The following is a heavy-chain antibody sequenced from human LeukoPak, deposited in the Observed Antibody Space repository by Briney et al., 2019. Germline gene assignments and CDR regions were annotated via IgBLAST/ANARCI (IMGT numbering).Heavy chain of an antibody. CDR1: GGSISSYY. Sequence: NASETLSLTCTVSGGSISSYYWSWIRQPPGKGLEWIGYIYYSGSTNYNPSLKSRVTISVDTSKNQFSLKLSSVTAADTAVYYCASLYCSSASCYPPRWGQGTQVTVSS. V-gene: IGHV4-59*01. CDR2: IYYSGST. D-gene: IGHD2-2*01. CDR3: ASLYCSSASCYPPR. J-gene: IGHJ4*02.